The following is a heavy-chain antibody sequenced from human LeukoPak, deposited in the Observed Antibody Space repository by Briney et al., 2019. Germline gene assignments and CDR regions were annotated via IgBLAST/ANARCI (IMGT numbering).Heavy chain of an antibody. D-gene: IGHD3-22*01. V-gene: IGHV1-8*01. CDR3: ARVNTMTSPLERHAFDI. J-gene: IGHJ3*02. Sequence: ASVKVSCKASGYTFTSYDINWVRQATGQGLEWMGWMNPNSGNTGYAQKFQGRVTMTRNTSISTAYMELSSLRSEDTAVYYCARVNTMTSPLERHAFDIWGQGTMVTVSS. CDR2: MNPNSGNT. CDR1: GYTFTSYD.